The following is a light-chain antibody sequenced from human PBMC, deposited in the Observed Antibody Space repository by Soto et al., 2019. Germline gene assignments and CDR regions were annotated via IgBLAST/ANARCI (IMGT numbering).Light chain of an antibody. J-gene: IGKJ4*01. V-gene: IGKV1-33*01. CDR1: QDISNY. CDR2: DTS. CDR3: QQYDSLPPT. Sequence: DIQMTQSPSSLSASIGDRVTITCQASQDISNYLNWYQQKPGKAPKLLIYDTSNLEVGVPSRFRGSGSGTHFTLTISSLQPEDTETYYCQQYDSLPPTFGGGTKVDIK.